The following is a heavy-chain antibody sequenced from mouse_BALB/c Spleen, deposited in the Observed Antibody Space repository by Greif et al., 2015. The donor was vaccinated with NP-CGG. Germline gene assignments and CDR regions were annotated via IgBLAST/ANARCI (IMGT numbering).Heavy chain of an antibody. CDR2: ISSGSSTI. V-gene: IGHV5-17*02. Sequence: VQLQHSGGGLVQPGGSRKLSCAASGFTFSSFGMHWVRQAPEKGLEWVAYISSGSSTIYYADTVKGRFTISRDNPKNTLFLQMTSVRYEDTTMYYWARGGVFDYWGQGTTLTVSS. CDR1: GFTFSSFG. J-gene: IGHJ2*01. CDR3: ARGGVFDY.